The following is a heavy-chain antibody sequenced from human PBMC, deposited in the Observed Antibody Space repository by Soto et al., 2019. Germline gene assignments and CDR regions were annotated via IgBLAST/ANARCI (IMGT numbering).Heavy chain of an antibody. CDR1: GVSIHNSHSS. CDR3: GRVVEGATRHTDPDS. V-gene: IGHV4-39*01. J-gene: IGHJ5*01. Sequence: SETLSLTCTVSGVSIHNSHSSWAWIRQPPGKGLQFIASVYHNGGAHYNSSLKSRVTISVDTANNQVSLRMRSLTAADTAFYYCGRVVEGATRHTDPDSWGQGILVTVSS. CDR2: VYHNGGA. D-gene: IGHD2-21*01.